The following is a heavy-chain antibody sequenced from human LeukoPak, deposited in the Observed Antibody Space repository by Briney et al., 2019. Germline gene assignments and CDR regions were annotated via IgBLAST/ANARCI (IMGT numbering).Heavy chain of an antibody. CDR1: GGSISSSSYY. CDR3: ASYLREAFDI. V-gene: IGHV4-39*07. Sequence: SETLSLTCTVSGGSISSSSYYWGWIRQPPGKGLEWIGSIYYSGSTYYNPSLKSRVTISVDTSKNQFSLKLSSVTAADTAVYYCASYLREAFDIWGQGTMVTVSS. D-gene: IGHD3-10*01. J-gene: IGHJ3*02. CDR2: IYYSGST.